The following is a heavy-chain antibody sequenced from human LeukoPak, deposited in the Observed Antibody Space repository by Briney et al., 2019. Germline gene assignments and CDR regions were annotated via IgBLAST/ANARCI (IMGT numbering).Heavy chain of an antibody. Sequence: ASVKISCKTSGYTFTSCLIHWIRQAPGQGFEWVAKIHPGEGDRDYAQRFQGRVTMASDSSTTTVYMELTGLTSEDTAVYYCARGLFGAWTWDYWGQGTLITVSS. CDR1: GYTFTSCL. V-gene: IGHV1-46*01. CDR3: ARGLFGAWTWDY. CDR2: IHPGEGDR. D-gene: IGHD2-21*02. J-gene: IGHJ4*02.